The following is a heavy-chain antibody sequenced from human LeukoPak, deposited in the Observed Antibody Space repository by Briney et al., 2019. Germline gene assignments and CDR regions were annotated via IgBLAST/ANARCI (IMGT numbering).Heavy chain of an antibody. CDR2: IWYDGSNK. V-gene: IGHV3-33*01. CDR1: GFTFSSYG. D-gene: IGHD6-13*01. Sequence: PGRSLRLSCAASGFTFSSYGMHWVRQAPGKGLEWVAVIWYDGSNKYYADSVKGRFTISRDNSKNTLYLQMNSLRAEDTAVYYCARDPAAGPSFGYWGQGTLVTVSS. J-gene: IGHJ4*02. CDR3: ARDPAAGPSFGY.